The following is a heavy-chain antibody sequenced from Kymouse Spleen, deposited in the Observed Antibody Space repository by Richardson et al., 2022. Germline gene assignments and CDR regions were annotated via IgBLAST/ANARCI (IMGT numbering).Heavy chain of an antibody. CDR2: IYYSGST. V-gene: IGHV4-39*01. J-gene: IGHJ6*02. Sequence: QLQLQESGPGLVKPSETLSLTCTVSGGSISSSSYYWGWIRQPPGKGLEWIGSIYYSGSTYYNPSLKSRVTISVDTSKNQFSLKLSSVTAADTAVYYCARHYYGSGSYYNYYYYGMDVWGQGTTVTVSS. CDR1: GGSISSSSYY. CDR3: ARHYYGSGSYYNYYYYGMDV. D-gene: IGHD3-10*01.